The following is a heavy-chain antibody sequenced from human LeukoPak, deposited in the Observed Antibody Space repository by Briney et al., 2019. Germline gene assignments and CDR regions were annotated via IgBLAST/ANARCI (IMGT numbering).Heavy chain of an antibody. CDR3: ARVLNYYDSSGYYFSY. D-gene: IGHD3-22*01. J-gene: IGHJ4*02. V-gene: IGHV3-30-3*01. CDR1: GFTFGTYW. Sequence: PGGSLRLSCAASGFTFGTYWMSWVRQAPGKGLEWVAVISYDGSNEYYADSVKGRFTISRDNSKNTLYLQMNSLRVEDTAVYYCARVLNYYDSSGYYFSYWGQGTLVTVSS. CDR2: ISYDGSNE.